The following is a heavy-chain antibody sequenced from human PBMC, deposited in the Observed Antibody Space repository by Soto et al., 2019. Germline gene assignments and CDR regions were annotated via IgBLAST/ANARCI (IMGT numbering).Heavy chain of an antibody. CDR1: GITFSSYS. Sequence: GGSLGLSSAASGITFSSYSMNWVRQAPGKGLEWGSSISSSSSYIYYADSVKGRFTISRDNAKNSLYLQVNSLRAEDTAVYYCAKTGRGKYCSSTSCYAGTYYFDYWGQGTLVTGSS. J-gene: IGHJ4*02. CDR2: ISSSSSYI. V-gene: IGHV3-21*01. CDR3: AKTGRGKYCSSTSCYAGTYYFDY. D-gene: IGHD2-2*01.